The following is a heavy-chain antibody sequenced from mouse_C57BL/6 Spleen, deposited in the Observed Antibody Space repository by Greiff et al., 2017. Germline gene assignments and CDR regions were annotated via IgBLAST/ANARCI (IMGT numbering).Heavy chain of an antibody. J-gene: IGHJ1*03. V-gene: IGHV7-3*01. CDR2: IRNKANGYTT. Sequence: EVMLVESGGGLVQPGGSLSLSCAASGFTFTDYYMSWVRQPPGKALEWLGFIRNKANGYTTEYSASVKGRFTISRDNSQSILYLQMNALRAEDSATYYCARSELRYFDVWGTGTTVTVSS. D-gene: IGHD1-1*01. CDR1: GFTFTDYY. CDR3: ARSELRYFDV.